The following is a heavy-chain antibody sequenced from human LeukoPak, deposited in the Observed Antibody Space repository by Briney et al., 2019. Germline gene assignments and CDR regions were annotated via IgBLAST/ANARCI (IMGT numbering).Heavy chain of an antibody. Sequence: PGGSLRLSCAASGFTFTSYSMNWVRQAPGKGVEWVSTISGSGDSTSYADSVKGRFTVSRDKSKNTLYLQMNSLRAEDTAVYYCAKAEGLQLWLGSDYWGQGTLVTVSS. D-gene: IGHD5-18*01. V-gene: IGHV3-23*01. CDR2: ISGSGDST. J-gene: IGHJ4*02. CDR3: AKAEGLQLWLGSDY. CDR1: GFTFTSYS.